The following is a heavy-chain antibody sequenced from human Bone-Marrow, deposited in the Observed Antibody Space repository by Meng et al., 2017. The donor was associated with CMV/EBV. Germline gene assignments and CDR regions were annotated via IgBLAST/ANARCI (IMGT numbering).Heavy chain of an antibody. D-gene: IGHD2-2*01. J-gene: IGHJ5*02. Sequence: ASVKGSCKAYGYTFTSYGISWVRQAPGQGLEWMGWISAYNGNTNYAQKFQGRVTMTRNTSISTAYMELSSLRSEDTAVYYCARFGLYCSSTSCYDENSFDPWDQGTLVTVSS. CDR1: GYTFTSYG. V-gene: IGHV1-18*01. CDR3: ARFGLYCSSTSCYDENSFDP. CDR2: ISAYNGNT.